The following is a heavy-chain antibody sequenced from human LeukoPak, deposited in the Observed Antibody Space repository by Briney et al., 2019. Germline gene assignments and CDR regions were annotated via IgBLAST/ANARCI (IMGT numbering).Heavy chain of an antibody. Sequence: SETLSLTCTVSGGSISSGSYYWSWIRQPAGKGLEWIGRIYTSGSTNYNPSLKCRVTISLDTSENHFSLKLSSVTAADTAVYYCARVTTGGYYNYWGQGTLVTVPS. J-gene: IGHJ4*02. V-gene: IGHV4-61*02. CDR1: GGSISSGSYY. D-gene: IGHD3-22*01. CDR3: ARVTTGGYYNY. CDR2: IYTSGST.